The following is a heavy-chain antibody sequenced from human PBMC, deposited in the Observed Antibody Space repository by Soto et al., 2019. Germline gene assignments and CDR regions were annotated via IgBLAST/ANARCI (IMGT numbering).Heavy chain of an antibody. CDR2: INAGYGNT. CDR1: GYTFSSYA. Sequence: QVHLVQSGAEVRKPGASVKVSCKASGYTFSSYAMHWVRQATGQRLEWMGWINAGYGNTKSSQKFQDRVTISRDTSASTAYMELTSLRSEDTAVYYCARDTGDGTFDFWGQGVLVTVSS. CDR3: ARDTGDGTFDF. J-gene: IGHJ4*02. D-gene: IGHD7-27*01. V-gene: IGHV1-3*01.